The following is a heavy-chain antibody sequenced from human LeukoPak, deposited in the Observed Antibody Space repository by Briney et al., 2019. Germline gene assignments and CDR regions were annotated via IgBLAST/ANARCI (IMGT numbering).Heavy chain of an antibody. CDR1: GGSISSYY. CDR3: ARALYVDTAMVTGSDAFDI. CDR2: IYYSGST. Sequence: SETLSLTCTVSGGSISSYYWSWIRQPPGKGLEWIGYIYYSGSTNYNPPLKSRVTISVDTSKNQFSLKLSSVTAADTAVYYCARALYVDTAMVTGSDAFDIWGQGTMVTVSS. D-gene: IGHD5-18*01. J-gene: IGHJ3*02. V-gene: IGHV4-59*01.